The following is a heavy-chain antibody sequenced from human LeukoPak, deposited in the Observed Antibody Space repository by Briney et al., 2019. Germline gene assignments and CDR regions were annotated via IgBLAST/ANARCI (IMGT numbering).Heavy chain of an antibody. CDR1: SGYW. CDR2: IKQDGSEK. D-gene: IGHD1-14*01. V-gene: IGHV3-7*01. CDR3: ATPNNIDAFDI. J-gene: IGHJ3*02. Sequence: GGSLRLSCAAFSGYWMTWVRQAPGKGLEWVANIKQDGSEKYYVDSVKGRFTISRDNAKNSLFLQMNSLRAEDTAVYYCATPNNIDAFDIWGQGTMVTVSS.